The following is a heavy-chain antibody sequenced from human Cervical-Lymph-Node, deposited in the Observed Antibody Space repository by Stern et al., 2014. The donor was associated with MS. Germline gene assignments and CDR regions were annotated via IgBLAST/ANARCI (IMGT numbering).Heavy chain of an antibody. V-gene: IGHV3-11*06. CDR1: GFTFSNHY. D-gene: IGHD5-18*01. CDR3: ARIPRGYSYDQYYFDY. CDR2: ITSSSTYT. J-gene: IGHJ4*02. Sequence: QVQLVESGGGLVKPGGSLRLSCVASGFTFSNHYMSWIRQAPGKGLDWVSYITSSSTYTNYADSVKGRFTISRDNAKNSLYLQMNSLRVEDTAVYYCARIPRGYSYDQYYFDYWGQGTLVTVSS.